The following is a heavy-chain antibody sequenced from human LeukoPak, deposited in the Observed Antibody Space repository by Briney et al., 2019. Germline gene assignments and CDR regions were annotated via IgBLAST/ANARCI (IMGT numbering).Heavy chain of an antibody. CDR3: AGLKTGRSSIYFDY. V-gene: IGHV4-59*08. CDR1: GGSISSYF. J-gene: IGHJ4*02. CDR2: ISNSGST. Sequence: SETLSLTCIVSGGSISSYFWSWIRQPPGKGLEWIGYISNSGSTNYNPSLKSRVTISADTSKNQFSLKLSSVTAADTAVYYCAGLKTGRSSIYFDYWGQGTLVTVSS. D-gene: IGHD2-2*01.